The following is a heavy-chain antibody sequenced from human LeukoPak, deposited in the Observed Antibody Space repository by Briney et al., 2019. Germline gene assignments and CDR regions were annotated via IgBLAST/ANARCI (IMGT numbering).Heavy chain of an antibody. Sequence: GRSLRLSCAASGFTFDDYAMHWVRQAPGKGLEWVSGISWNSGSIGYADSVKGRFTISRDNAKNSLYLQMNSLRAEDTAVYYCAREFDYGMDVWGQGTTVTVSS. J-gene: IGHJ6*02. V-gene: IGHV3-9*01. CDR2: ISWNSGSI. CDR3: AREFDYGMDV. CDR1: GFTFDDYA. D-gene: IGHD3-10*01.